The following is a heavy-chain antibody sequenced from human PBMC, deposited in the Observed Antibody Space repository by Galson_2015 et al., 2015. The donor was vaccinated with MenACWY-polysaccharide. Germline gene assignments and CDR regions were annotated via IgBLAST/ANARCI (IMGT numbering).Heavy chain of an antibody. CDR1: GFTFRSHD. CDR3: ARDTPGIEDFDY. V-gene: IGHV3-48*03. J-gene: IGHJ4*02. CDR2: IDTSGTST. D-gene: IGHD1-1*01. Sequence: SLRLSCAVSGFTFRSHDMNWVRQAPGKGLEWVSYIDTSGTSTKYADSVKGRFIMSRDNTKNSLYLQMNSLSLEDTAVYYCARDTPGIEDFDYWGQGILVTVSS.